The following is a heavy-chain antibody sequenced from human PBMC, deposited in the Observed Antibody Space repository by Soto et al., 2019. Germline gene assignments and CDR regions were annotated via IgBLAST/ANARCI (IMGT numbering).Heavy chain of an antibody. CDR3: ARGYSDFWSGYLGWFDP. Sequence: QVQLQESGPGLVKPSETLSLTCTVSGGSISSYYWSWIRQPPGKGLEWIGYIYYSGSTNYNPSLKSRVTISVGTSKNQFSLNLSSVTAADTAVYYCARGYSDFWSGYLGWFDPWGQGTLVTVSS. CDR2: IYYSGST. CDR1: GGSISSYY. V-gene: IGHV4-59*01. D-gene: IGHD3-3*01. J-gene: IGHJ5*02.